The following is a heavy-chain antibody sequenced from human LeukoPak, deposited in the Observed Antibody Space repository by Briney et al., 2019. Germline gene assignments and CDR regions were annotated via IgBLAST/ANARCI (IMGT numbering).Heavy chain of an antibody. V-gene: IGHV3-23*01. CDR2: ISGSDGST. CDR3: AKDRAGNSWNFDY. D-gene: IGHD6-13*01. CDR1: GFTFSSYA. Sequence: GGSLRLSCAASGFTFSSYAMSWVRQAPGKWLEWVSGISGSDGSTNYADSVKGRFTISRDTSNKMVYLQMNSLRTEDMAVYYCAKDRAGNSWNFDYWGQGILVAVSS. J-gene: IGHJ4*02.